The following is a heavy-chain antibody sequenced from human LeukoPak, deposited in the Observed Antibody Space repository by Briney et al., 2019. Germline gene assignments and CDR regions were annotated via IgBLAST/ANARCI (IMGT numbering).Heavy chain of an antibody. CDR2: IYTSGST. Sequence: SETLSLTCTVSGGSISTYYWSWIRQPAGKGLEWIGRIYTSGSTNYNPSLKSRVTMSVDTSKNQFSLKLSSVTAADTAVYYCARHPGGGSSSWYPYFQHWGQGTLVTVSS. CDR3: ARHPGGGSSSWYPYFQH. V-gene: IGHV4-4*07. D-gene: IGHD6-13*01. J-gene: IGHJ1*01. CDR1: GGSISTYY.